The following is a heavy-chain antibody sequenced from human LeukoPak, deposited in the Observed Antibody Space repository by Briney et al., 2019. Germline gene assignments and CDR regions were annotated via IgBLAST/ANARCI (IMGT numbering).Heavy chain of an antibody. Sequence: GGSLRLSCTASGFTFSSYSMNWVRQAPGKGLEWVSSISSSSSYIYYADSVNGRFTISRDNAKNSLYLQMNSLRAEDTAVYYCARDLRADPLQHLYYYMDVWGKGTTVTVSS. CDR1: GFTFSSYS. D-gene: IGHD6-13*01. CDR3: ARDLRADPLQHLYYYMDV. J-gene: IGHJ6*03. CDR2: ISSSSSYI. V-gene: IGHV3-21*01.